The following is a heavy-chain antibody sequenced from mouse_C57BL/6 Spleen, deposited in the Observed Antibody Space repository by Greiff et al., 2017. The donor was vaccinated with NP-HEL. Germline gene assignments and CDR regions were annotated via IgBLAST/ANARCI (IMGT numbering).Heavy chain of an antibody. D-gene: IGHD2-3*01. CDR3: ARDGDGYWDYAMDY. Sequence: EVTLVESEGGLVQPGSSMKLSCTASGFTFSDYYMAWVRQVPEKGLEWVANINYDGSSTYYLDSLKSRFIISRDNAKNILYLQMSSLKSEDTATYYCARDGDGYWDYAMDYWGQGTSVTVSS. CDR1: GFTFSDYY. J-gene: IGHJ4*01. V-gene: IGHV5-16*01. CDR2: INYDGSST.